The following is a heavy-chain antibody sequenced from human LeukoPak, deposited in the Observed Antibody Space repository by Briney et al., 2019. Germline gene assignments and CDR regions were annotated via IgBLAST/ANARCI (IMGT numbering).Heavy chain of an antibody. CDR3: ARSGDSSGWYFAFDI. J-gene: IGHJ3*02. V-gene: IGHV3-23*01. Sequence: GGSLRLSCAASGFTFSGSWMHWVRQAPGKGLEWVSATSGSGGSTYYADSVKGRFTISRDSSKNTLYLQMNSLRAEDTAVYYCARSGDSSGWYFAFDIWGQGTMVTVS. CDR1: GFTFSGSW. D-gene: IGHD6-19*01. CDR2: TSGSGGST.